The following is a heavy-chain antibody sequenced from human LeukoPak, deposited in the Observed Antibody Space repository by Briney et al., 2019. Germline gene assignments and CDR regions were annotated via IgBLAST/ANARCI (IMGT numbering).Heavy chain of an antibody. CDR2: IKQDGSEK. Sequence: GGSLRLSCEASGFTFSSHWMSWVRQAPGKGLEWVAIIKQDGSEKDYVDSVTGRFTISRDNAKNSLYLQMNSLRDEDTAGYYCARDTSAWRYGMDVWVQGTTVSVSS. CDR3: ARDTSAWRYGMDV. D-gene: IGHD6-19*01. J-gene: IGHJ6*02. V-gene: IGHV3-7*01. CDR1: GFTFSSHW.